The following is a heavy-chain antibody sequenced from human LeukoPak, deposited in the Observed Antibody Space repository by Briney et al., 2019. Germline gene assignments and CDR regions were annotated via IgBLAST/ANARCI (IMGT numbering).Heavy chain of an antibody. D-gene: IGHD2-15*01. Sequence: ASVKVSCKASGGTFSSYAISWVRQAPGQGLEWMGGIIPIFGTANYAQKFQGRVTITADKSTSTAYMELSSLRSEDTAVYYCAREVSSVVAAYYDYWGQGTLVTVSS. CDR1: GGTFSSYA. V-gene: IGHV1-69*06. J-gene: IGHJ4*02. CDR3: AREVSSVVAAYYDY. CDR2: IIPIFGTA.